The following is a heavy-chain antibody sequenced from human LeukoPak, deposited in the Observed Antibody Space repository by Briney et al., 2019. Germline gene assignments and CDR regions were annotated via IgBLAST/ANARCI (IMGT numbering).Heavy chain of an antibody. CDR1: GFTFSSYG. J-gene: IGHJ6*03. Sequence: GGSLRLSCAASGFTFSSYGMSWVRQAPGKGLEWVSVISGGGDNTFYADSVKGRFTISRDNSKNTLYLQMYSLRAEDTAVYYCAREGNYMDVWGKGTTVTVSS. V-gene: IGHV3-23*01. CDR3: AREGNYMDV. D-gene: IGHD2/OR15-2a*01. CDR2: ISGGGDNT.